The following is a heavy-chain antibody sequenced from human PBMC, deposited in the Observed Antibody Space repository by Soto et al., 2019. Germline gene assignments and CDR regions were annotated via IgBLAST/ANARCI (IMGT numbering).Heavy chain of an antibody. CDR1: GFTFSDYY. CDR3: ARDLAEGTYYDFWSGQYRGAFDI. J-gene: IGHJ3*02. D-gene: IGHD3-3*01. Sequence: GGSLRLSCAASGFTFSDYYMSWVRQAPGKGLEWVANIKQDGSEKYYVDSVKGRFTISRDNAKNSLYLQMNSLRAEDTAVYYCARDLAEGTYYDFWSGQYRGAFDIWGQGTMVTVSS. V-gene: IGHV3-7*01. CDR2: IKQDGSEK.